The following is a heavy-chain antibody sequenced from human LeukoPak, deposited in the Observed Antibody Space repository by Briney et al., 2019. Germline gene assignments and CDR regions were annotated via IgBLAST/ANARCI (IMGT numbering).Heavy chain of an antibody. D-gene: IGHD2-15*01. J-gene: IGHJ4*02. CDR2: ISGSGGST. V-gene: IGHV3-23*01. CDR1: GFTFSSYS. CDR3: AKETRGKELLPSVMIFDY. Sequence: GGSLRLSCAASGFTFSSYSMNWVRQAPGKGLEWVSAISGSGGSTYYADSVKGRFTISRDNSKNTLYLQMNSLRAEDTAVYYGAKETRGKELLPSVMIFDYWGQGTLVTVSS.